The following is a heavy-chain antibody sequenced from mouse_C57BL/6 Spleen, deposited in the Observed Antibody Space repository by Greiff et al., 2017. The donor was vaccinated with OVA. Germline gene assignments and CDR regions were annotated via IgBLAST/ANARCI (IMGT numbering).Heavy chain of an antibody. CDR2: IDPEDGET. V-gene: IGHV14-2*01. Sequence: EVKLMESGAELVKPGASVKLSCTASGFNIKDYYMHWVKQRTEQGLEWIGRIDPEDGETKYAPKFQGKATITADTSSNTAYLPLSSLTSEDTAVYYCARSMVTTRFAYWGQGTLVTVSA. CDR1: GFNIKDYY. D-gene: IGHD2-2*01. CDR3: ARSMVTTRFAY. J-gene: IGHJ3*01.